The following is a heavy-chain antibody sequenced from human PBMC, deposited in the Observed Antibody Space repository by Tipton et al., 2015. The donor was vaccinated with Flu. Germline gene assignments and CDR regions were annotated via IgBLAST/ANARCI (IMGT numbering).Heavy chain of an antibody. D-gene: IGHD1-26*01. J-gene: IGHJ3*02. CDR2: ISAYNGNT. V-gene: IGHV1-18*01. Sequence: QVQLVQSGSEVKKPGASVKVSCKASGYTFTSYGISWVRQAPGQGLEWMGWISAYNGNTNYAHKLQGRVSMTTDTSTSTAYMERRSLRSDVTAVYYCARVTGAYKSGSYSHDAFDIWGQGTMVTVSS. CDR1: GYTFTSYG. CDR3: ARVTGAYKSGSYSHDAFDI.